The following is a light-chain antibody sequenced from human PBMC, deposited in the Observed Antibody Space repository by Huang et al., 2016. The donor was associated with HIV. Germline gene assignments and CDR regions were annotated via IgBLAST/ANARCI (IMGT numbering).Light chain of an antibody. CDR2: GAS. CDR3: QQYNNRYT. CDR1: QSVSSN. V-gene: IGKV3-15*01. Sequence: DILMTQSPATLSVSPGYRATLSCRASQSVSSNLAWYQQKPGQAPRLLIYGASTRATGIPARFSGSGSGTEFTLTISSLQSEDCAVYYCQQYNNRYTFGQGTKLEIK. J-gene: IGKJ2*01.